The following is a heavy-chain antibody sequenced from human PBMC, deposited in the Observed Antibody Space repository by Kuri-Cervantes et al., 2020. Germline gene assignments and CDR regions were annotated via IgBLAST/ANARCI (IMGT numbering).Heavy chain of an antibody. J-gene: IGHJ6*02. Sequence: GESLKISCAASGFTFSSYWMSWVRQAPGKGLEWVANIKQDGREKYYVDSVKVRFTISRDNAKNSLYLQMNSLRAEDTAVYYCARESEYQGYSRGGSCYSLGYGMDVWGQGTTVTVSS. D-gene: IGHD2-15*01. V-gene: IGHV3-7*01. CDR2: IKQDGREK. CDR1: GFTFSSYW. CDR3: ARESEYQGYSRGGSCYSLGYGMDV.